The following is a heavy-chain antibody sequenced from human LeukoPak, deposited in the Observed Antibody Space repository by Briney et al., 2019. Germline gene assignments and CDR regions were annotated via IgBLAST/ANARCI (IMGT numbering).Heavy chain of an antibody. Sequence: KASETLSLTCTVPGGSISSYYWSWIRQPPGKGLEWIGYIYYSGSTNYNPSLKSRVTISVDTSKNQFSLKLSPVTAADTAVYYCARSGYSSGWYAGFFDYWGQGTLVTVSS. V-gene: IGHV4-59*01. CDR3: ARSGYSSGWYAGFFDY. D-gene: IGHD6-19*01. CDR2: IYYSGST. J-gene: IGHJ4*02. CDR1: GGSISSYY.